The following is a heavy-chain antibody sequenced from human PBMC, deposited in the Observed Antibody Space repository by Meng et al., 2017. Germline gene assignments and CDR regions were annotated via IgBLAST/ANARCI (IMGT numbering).Heavy chain of an antibody. D-gene: IGHD2/OR15-2a*01. J-gene: IGHJ5*02. CDR3: ARARTTNQSKYRNAYNWFDP. CDR2: IYHSGST. CDR1: GGSISSGGYS. Sequence: QLQLQESGSGLVKHSQTLSLNCAVSGGSISSGGYSWSWIRQPPGKGLEWIGYIYHSGSTHYNPSLKSRVIMSVDTSKNQFSLKLYSVTAADTAVYYCARARTTNQSKYRNAYNWFDPWSQGTLVTVSS. V-gene: IGHV4-30-2*01.